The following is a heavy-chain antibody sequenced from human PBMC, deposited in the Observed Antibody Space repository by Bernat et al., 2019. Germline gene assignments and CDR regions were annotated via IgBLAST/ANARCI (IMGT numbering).Heavy chain of an antibody. D-gene: IGHD6-6*01. CDR3: ARGRSSSSSDAFDI. V-gene: IGHV4-34*01. CDR1: GGSFSGYY. Sequence: QVQLQQWGAGLLKPSETLSLTCAVYGGSFSGYYWSWIRQPPGKGLEWIGEINHSGSTNYNPSLKSRVTISVDPSKNQFSLKLSSVTAADTAVYYCARGRSSSSSDAFDIWGQGTMVTVSS. J-gene: IGHJ3*02. CDR2: INHSGST.